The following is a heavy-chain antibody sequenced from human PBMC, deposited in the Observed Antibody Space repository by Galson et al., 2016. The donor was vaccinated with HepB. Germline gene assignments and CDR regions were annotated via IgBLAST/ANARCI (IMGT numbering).Heavy chain of an antibody. CDR1: GGSVNSGDYY. J-gene: IGHJ4*02. D-gene: IGHD4-23*01. CDR2: IYYSGST. Sequence: TLSLTCTVSGGSVNSGDYYWSWIRQHPGKDLEWIGYIYYSGSTYYNPSLKSPVTISLDRSKNQFSLKLSSVTAADTAVYFCARSVVVTHSPIRNGRPAEFYFDFWGQGTLVTVSS. CDR3: ARSVVVTHSPIRNGRPAEFYFDF. V-gene: IGHV4-31*01.